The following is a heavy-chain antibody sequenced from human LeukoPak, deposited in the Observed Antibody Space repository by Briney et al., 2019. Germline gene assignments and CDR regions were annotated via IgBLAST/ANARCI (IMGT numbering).Heavy chain of an antibody. CDR3: ARSPHIDSSGYSRPTFDY. D-gene: IGHD3-22*01. CDR2: IIPIFGTA. V-gene: IGHV1-69*01. CDR1: GGTFSSYA. Sequence: SVKVSCKASGGTFSSYAISWVRQAPGQGLEWMGGIIPIFGTANYAQKFQGRVTITADESTSTAYMELSSLRSEDTAVYYCARSPHIDSSGYSRPTFDYWGQGTLVTVSS. J-gene: IGHJ4*02.